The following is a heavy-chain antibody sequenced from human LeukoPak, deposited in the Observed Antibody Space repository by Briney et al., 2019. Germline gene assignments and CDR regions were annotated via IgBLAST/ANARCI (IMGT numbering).Heavy chain of an antibody. J-gene: IGHJ4*02. V-gene: IGHV5-51*01. Sequence: LGESLQISCKGSGYIFSNYWIGWVRQMPGKGLEWMGMTYPDDSDTRYSPSFQGQVTISADKSISTAYLQWSSLKASDTAMYYCARQCDYGDCFDYWGQGTLVTVSS. D-gene: IGHD4-17*01. CDR1: GYIFSNYW. CDR3: ARQCDYGDCFDY. CDR2: TYPDDSDT.